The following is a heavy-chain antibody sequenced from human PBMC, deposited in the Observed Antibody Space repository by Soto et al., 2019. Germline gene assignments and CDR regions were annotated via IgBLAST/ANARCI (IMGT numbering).Heavy chain of an antibody. CDR1: GVTFSSFG. CDR3: ARDQWEDCDYDY. J-gene: IGHJ4*02. D-gene: IGHD2-21*01. V-gene: IGHV3-48*03. Sequence: GGSLRLSCTVSGVTFSSFGMNWIRQPPGEGLEWVSYINTNGSRIHYADSVKGRFTISRDNTKKTLYLQMNSLRAEDTAVYYSARDQWEDCDYDYWGQGILVTVSS. CDR2: INTNGSRI.